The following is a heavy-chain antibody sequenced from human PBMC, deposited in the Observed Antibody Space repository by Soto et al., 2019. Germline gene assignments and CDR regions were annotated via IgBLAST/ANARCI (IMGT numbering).Heavy chain of an antibody. D-gene: IGHD3-10*01. Sequence: QVQLVQSGAEVKKPGSSVKVSCKASGGTFSSYAISWVRQAPGQGLEWMGGIIPIFGTANYAQKFQGRVTITGDESRGTAYMERSSLRSEDTAVYYCARRRYYYGSGSYNYYGMDVWGQGATVTVAS. V-gene: IGHV1-69*01. J-gene: IGHJ6*02. CDR1: GGTFSSYA. CDR3: ARRRYYYGSGSYNYYGMDV. CDR2: IIPIFGTA.